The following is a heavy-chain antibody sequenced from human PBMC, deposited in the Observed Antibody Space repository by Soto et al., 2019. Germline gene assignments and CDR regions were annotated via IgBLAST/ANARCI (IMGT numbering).Heavy chain of an antibody. V-gene: IGHV4-61*01. D-gene: IGHD1-26*01. Sequence: PSEPLSLTCTVSGGSVIIGSYYWSWIRQPPGKGLEWIGYIYYSGSTNYNPSLKSRVTISVDTSKNQFSLKLSSVTAADTAVYFCARGRKVGATFLDYWGQGTLVTVSS. CDR2: IYYSGST. CDR1: GGSVIIGSYY. J-gene: IGHJ4*02. CDR3: ARGRKVGATFLDY.